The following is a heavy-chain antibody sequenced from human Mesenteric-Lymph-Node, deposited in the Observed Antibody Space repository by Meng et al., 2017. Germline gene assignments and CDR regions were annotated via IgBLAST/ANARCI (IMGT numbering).Heavy chain of an antibody. CDR2: IYYSGTI. Sequence: QVQRQDGGPGLVRPSGPLSPTCAVSGASISSSNWWSWVRQPPGKGLEWIGEIYYSGTINYNLSLKSRVTISVDKSKNQFSLRLTSVTAADTAMYYCARTRYCSSTICLDAFDMWGQGTMVTVSS. CDR3: ARTRYCSSTICLDAFDM. CDR1: GASISSSNW. J-gene: IGHJ3*02. V-gene: IGHV4-4*02. D-gene: IGHD2-2*01.